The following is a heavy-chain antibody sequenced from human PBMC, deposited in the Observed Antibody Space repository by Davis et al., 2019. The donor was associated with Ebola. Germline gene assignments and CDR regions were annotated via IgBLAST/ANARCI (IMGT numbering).Heavy chain of an antibody. CDR1: GFTFSGSA. D-gene: IGHD6-6*01. V-gene: IGHV3-73*01. CDR2: IRSKANSYAT. J-gene: IGHJ4*02. CDR3: STSSPDY. Sequence: PGGPLRPPVPPPGFTFSGSAMHWVRQASGKGLAWVGRIRSKANSYATAYAASAKGRFTLSRDDSKNTAYLQMNSLKTEDTTVYYCSTSSPDYWGQGTLVTVSS.